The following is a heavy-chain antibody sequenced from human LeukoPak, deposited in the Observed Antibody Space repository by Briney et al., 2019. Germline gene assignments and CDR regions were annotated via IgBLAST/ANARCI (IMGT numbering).Heavy chain of an antibody. CDR1: GFTFSTYS. V-gene: IGHV3-21*04. J-gene: IGHJ4*02. CDR3: ARVLRGTYYCPFDY. Sequence: GGSLRLSCAASGFTFSTYSMNWLRLAPGKGLEWVSSISPDSNYKYYVDSVKGRFTISRDNAKSSLYLQMNSLRAEDTAVYYCARVLRGTYYCPFDYWRKGPLVIVSS. D-gene: IGHD3-10*01. CDR2: ISPDSNYK.